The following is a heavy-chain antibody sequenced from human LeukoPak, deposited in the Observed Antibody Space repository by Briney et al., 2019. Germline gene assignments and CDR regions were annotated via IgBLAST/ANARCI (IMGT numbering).Heavy chain of an antibody. CDR2: INPNSGGT. J-gene: IGHJ4*02. V-gene: IGHV1-2*02. D-gene: IGHD6-19*01. Sequence: GASVKVSCKASGYTFTGYYMHWVRQAPGQGLEGMGWINPNSGGTNYAQKFQGRVTMSRDTSISTAYMELSRLRSDDTALYYCAREGPASSGWYKVFDYWGQGALVTVPS. CDR1: GYTFTGYY. CDR3: AREGPASSGWYKVFDY.